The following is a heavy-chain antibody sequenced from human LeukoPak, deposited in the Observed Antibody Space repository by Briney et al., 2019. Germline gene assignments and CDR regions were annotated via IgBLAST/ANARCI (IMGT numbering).Heavy chain of an antibody. CDR3: ARRGYFDWNDAFDI. CDR2: IIPIFGTA. CDR1: GGTFSSYA. J-gene: IGHJ3*02. V-gene: IGHV1-69*06. Sequence: GASVKVSCKASGGTFSSYAISWVRQAPGQGLEWMGGIIPIFGTANYAQKFQGRVTITADKSTSTAYMELSSLRSEDTAVYYCARRGYFDWNDAFDIWGQGTMVTVSS. D-gene: IGHD3-9*01.